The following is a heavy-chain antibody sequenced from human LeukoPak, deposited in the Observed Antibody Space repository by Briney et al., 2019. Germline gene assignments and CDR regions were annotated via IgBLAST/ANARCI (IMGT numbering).Heavy chain of an antibody. V-gene: IGHV3-23*01. D-gene: IGHD3-10*01. CDR3: AKDSGNYFDY. CDR2: ISGSGGST. Sequence: WVSAISGSGGSTYYAASVKGRFTISRDNSKNTLYLQMNSLRAEDTAVYYCAKDSGNYFDYWGQGTLVTVSS. J-gene: IGHJ4*02.